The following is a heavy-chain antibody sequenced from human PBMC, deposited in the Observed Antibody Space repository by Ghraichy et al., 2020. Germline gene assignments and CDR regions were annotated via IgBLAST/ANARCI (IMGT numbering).Heavy chain of an antibody. J-gene: IGHJ6*02. Sequence: GGSLRLSCAASGFTFSSYAMSWVRQAPGKGLEWVSAISGSGGSTYYADSVKGRFTISRDNSKNTLYLQMNSLRAEDTAVYYCAKDLGIAAAGTEWQGGQDLTPYYYYYYGMDVWGQGTTVTVSS. CDR1: GFTFSSYA. D-gene: IGHD6-13*01. V-gene: IGHV3-23*01. CDR2: ISGSGGST. CDR3: AKDLGIAAAGTEWQGGQDLTPYYYYYYGMDV.